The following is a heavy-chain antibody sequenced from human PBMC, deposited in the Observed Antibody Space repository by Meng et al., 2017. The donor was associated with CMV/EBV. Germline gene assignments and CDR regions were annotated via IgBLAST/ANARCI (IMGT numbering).Heavy chain of an antibody. V-gene: IGHV4-34*01. J-gene: IGHJ5*02. CDR2: INQSGST. CDR3: ARKRQGFRGDYVWNWFDP. D-gene: IGHD4-17*01. Sequence: SFSGYSWSWIRQPPGKGLEWIGEINQSGSTNYNPSLKSRVTISVDTSKNQFSLKLSSVTAADTAVYYCARKRQGFRGDYVWNWFDPWGQGTLVTVSS. CDR1: SFSGYS.